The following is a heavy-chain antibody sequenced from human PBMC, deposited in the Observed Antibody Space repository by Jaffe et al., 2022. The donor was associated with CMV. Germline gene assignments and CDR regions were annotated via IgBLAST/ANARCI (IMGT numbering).Heavy chain of an antibody. J-gene: IGHJ5*02. D-gene: IGHD1-1*01. V-gene: IGHV6-1*01. CDR3: ARDTFIYEAGTTTAWFDP. CDR2: TYYRSKWYN. Sequence: QVQLQQSGPGLVKPSQTLSLTCAISGDSVSSNSAAWNWIRQSPSRGLEWLGRTYYRSKWYNDYAVSVKSRITINPDTSKNQFSLQLNSVTPEDTAVYYCARDTFIYEAGTTTAWFDPWGQGTLVTVSS. CDR1: GDSVSSNSAA.